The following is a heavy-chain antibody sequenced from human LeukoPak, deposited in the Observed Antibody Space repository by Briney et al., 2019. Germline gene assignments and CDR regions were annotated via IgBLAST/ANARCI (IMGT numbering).Heavy chain of an antibody. CDR1: GGIISNKI. CDR3: AKRMGGTPDY. V-gene: IGHV3-23*01. J-gene: IGHJ4*02. D-gene: IGHD1-26*01. CDR2: IGGDGVGK. Sequence: GGSLPHTCVVSGGIISNKILTGARQPPGKGLGWVSAIGGDGVGKDYADSVNGRFNMYRDNSKNTLYLQMNSLRAEDTALYYCAKRMGGTPDYWGLGTLVTVSS.